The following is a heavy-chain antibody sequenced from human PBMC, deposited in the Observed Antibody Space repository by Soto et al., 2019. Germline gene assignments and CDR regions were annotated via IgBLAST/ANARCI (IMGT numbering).Heavy chain of an antibody. D-gene: IGHD6-13*01. CDR3: AREAAAGPYYFDY. Sequence: PSETLSFTCTVSGGSISSGDYYWSWIRQPPGKGLEWIGYIYYSGSTYYNPSLKSRVTISVDTSKNQFSLKLSSVTAADTAVYYCAREAAAGPYYFDYWGQGTLVTVSS. V-gene: IGHV4-30-4*01. J-gene: IGHJ4*01. CDR2: IYYSGST. CDR1: GGSISSGDYY.